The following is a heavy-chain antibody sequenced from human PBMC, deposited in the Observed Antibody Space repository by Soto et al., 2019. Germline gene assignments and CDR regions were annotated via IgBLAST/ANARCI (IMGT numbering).Heavy chain of an antibody. Sequence: PGGSLRLSCAASGFRFSDYSMNWVRQAPGRGLEWVSYISSSSFTIHYADSVEGRFAISRDNAKNSLYLQMNSLRVEDTAVYYCARDYNDFGSGHFHYWGQGA. D-gene: IGHD3-3*01. CDR2: ISSSSFTI. CDR3: ARDYNDFGSGHFHY. CDR1: GFRFSDYS. J-gene: IGHJ4*02. V-gene: IGHV3-48*01.